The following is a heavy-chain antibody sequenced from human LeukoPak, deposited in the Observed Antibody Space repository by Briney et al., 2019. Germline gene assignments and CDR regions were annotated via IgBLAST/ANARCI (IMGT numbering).Heavy chain of an antibody. CDR1: GFTFSSYA. V-gene: IGHV3-23*01. D-gene: IGHD6-19*01. CDR2: ISGSGGST. CDR3: AKEMEYSSGWDFDY. Sequence: GESLKISCAASGFTFSSYAMSWVRQAPGKGLEWVSAISGSGGSTYYADSVKGRFTISRDNSKNTLYLQMNSLRAEDTAVYYCAKEMEYSSGWDFDYWGQGTLVTVSS. J-gene: IGHJ4*02.